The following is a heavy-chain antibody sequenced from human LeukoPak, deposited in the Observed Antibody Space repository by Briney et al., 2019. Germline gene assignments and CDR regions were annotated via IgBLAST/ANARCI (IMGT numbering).Heavy chain of an antibody. CDR3: ASSDSGSKLPV. V-gene: IGHV1-69*04. CDR2: IIPILGIA. CDR1: GGTFSSYA. Sequence: ASVTVSCKASGGTFSSYAISWVRQAPGQGLEWMGRIIPILGIANYAQKFQGRVTITADKSTSTAYMELSSLRSEDTAVYYCASSDSGSKLPVWGQGTLVTVSS. D-gene: IGHD1-26*01. J-gene: IGHJ4*02.